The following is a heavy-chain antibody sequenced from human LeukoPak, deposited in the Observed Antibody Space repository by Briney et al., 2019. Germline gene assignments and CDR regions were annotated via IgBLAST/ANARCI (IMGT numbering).Heavy chain of an antibody. CDR2: INSNSGDT. J-gene: IGHJ6*02. D-gene: IGHD3-16*02. CDR3: ARVGDYVWGSYRYRGDPYGMDV. V-gene: IGHV1-8*01. CDR1: GYTFTSHD. Sequence: ASVKVSCQASGYTFTSHDINWVRQGTGQGLEWMGRINSNSGDTAYAQKFQGRVTMTRDTAKRTAYMELSSLRSEDTAVYYCARVGDYVWGSYRYRGDPYGMDVWGQGTTVTVSS.